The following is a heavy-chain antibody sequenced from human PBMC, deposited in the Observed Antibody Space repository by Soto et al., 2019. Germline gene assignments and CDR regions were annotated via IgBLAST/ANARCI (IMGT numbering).Heavy chain of an antibody. CDR2: IYYSGST. Sequence: SETLSLTCTVSGGSISSGDYYWSWIRQPPGKGLEWIGYIYYSGSTYYNPSLKSRVTISVDTSKNQFSLELSSVTAADTAVYYCARITGDYMVDYWGQGTLVTVSS. D-gene: IGHD4-17*01. V-gene: IGHV4-30-4*01. CDR3: ARITGDYMVDY. CDR1: GGSISSGDYY. J-gene: IGHJ4*02.